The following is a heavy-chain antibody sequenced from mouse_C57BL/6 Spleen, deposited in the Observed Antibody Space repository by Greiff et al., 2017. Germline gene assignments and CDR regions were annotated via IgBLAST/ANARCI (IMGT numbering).Heavy chain of an antibody. V-gene: IGHV3-6*01. D-gene: IGHD3-3*01. CDR2: ISYDGSN. Sequence: EVQLVESGPGLVKPSQSLSLTCSVTGYSITSGYYWNWIRQFPGNKLEWMGYISYDGSNKYNPSLKNRITITRDTSKNQFFLKLNSVTTEDTATYYCARGDTRGFAYWGQGTLVTVSA. CDR1: GYSITSGYY. CDR3: ARGDTRGFAY. J-gene: IGHJ3*01.